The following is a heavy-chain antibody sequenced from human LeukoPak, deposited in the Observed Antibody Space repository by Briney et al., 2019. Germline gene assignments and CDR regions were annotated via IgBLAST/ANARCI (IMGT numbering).Heavy chain of an antibody. Sequence: ETSVKVSCKASGYTFTASYLHWVRQAPGLGLEWMGMANPTSGRTNYAQKFRGRVTMTRDTSTSTVYMELTSLRSEDTAVYYCAREPTSGSCYFDYWGLGTLVTVSS. CDR3: AREPTSGSCYFDY. CDR1: GYTFTASY. D-gene: IGHD1-26*01. V-gene: IGHV1-46*01. CDR2: ANPTSGRT. J-gene: IGHJ4*02.